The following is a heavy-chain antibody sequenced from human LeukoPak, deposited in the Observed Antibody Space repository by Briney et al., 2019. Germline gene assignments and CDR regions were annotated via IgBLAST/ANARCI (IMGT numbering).Heavy chain of an antibody. V-gene: IGHV3-30*02. CDR3: AKDWEREAGSGYYYGDAFDI. J-gene: IGHJ3*02. D-gene: IGHD3-22*01. Sequence: GGSLRLSCAASGFTFSSYGMHWVRQAPGKGLEWVAFIRYDGSNKYYADSVKGRFTISRDNSKNTLYLQMNSLRAEDTAVYYCAKDWEREAGSGYYYGDAFDIWGQGTMVTVSS. CDR1: GFTFSSYG. CDR2: IRYDGSNK.